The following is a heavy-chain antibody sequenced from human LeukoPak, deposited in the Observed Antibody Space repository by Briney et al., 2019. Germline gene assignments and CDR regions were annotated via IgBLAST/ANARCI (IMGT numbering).Heavy chain of an antibody. J-gene: IGHJ4*02. CDR3: AGGYGSGSYPEDY. V-gene: IGHV1-69*04. Sequence: SVKVSCKASGGTFSSYAISWVRQAPGQGLEWMGRIIPILGIANYAQKFQGRVTITADKSTSTAYMELSSLRSEDTAVYYCAGGYGSGSYPEDYWGQGTLVTVSS. CDR1: GGTFSSYA. CDR2: IIPILGIA. D-gene: IGHD3-10*01.